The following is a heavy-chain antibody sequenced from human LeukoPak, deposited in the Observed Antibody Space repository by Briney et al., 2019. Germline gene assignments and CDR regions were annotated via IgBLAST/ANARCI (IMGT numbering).Heavy chain of an antibody. CDR2: ISGSGDNT. V-gene: IGHV3-23*01. CDR3: AKGGLVHRFDP. Sequence: GGSLRLSCVASGFIFSTYSMNWVRQAPGKGLEWVSGISGSGDNTYYADSVKGRFTISRDNSKNTLYLQMNSLRADDTAVYYCAKGGLVHRFDPWGQGTLVTVSS. J-gene: IGHJ5*02. CDR1: GFIFSTYS.